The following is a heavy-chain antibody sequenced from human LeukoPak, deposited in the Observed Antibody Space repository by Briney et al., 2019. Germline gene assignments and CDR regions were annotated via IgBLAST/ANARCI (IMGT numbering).Heavy chain of an antibody. D-gene: IGHD4-11*01. CDR1: GFTFSSHW. CDR3: AREDYNASGWYFDL. Sequence: PGESLRLSCAASGFTFSSHWMHWVSQAPGKGLVWVSRIKPDGSRTTYADSMKGRFTISRDNAKKTLYLQMNSLRAEDTAVYFCAREDYNASGWYFDLWGRGTLVTVSS. V-gene: IGHV3-74*01. CDR2: IKPDGSRT. J-gene: IGHJ2*01.